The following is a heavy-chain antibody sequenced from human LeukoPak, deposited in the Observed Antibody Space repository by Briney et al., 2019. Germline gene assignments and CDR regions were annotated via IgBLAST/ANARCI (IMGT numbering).Heavy chain of an antibody. D-gene: IGHD2-8*02. CDR2: IFPSGGEI. V-gene: IGHV3-23*01. CDR3: ATYRQVLLPFES. Sequence: GGSLRLSCAASGFTFSNYYMSWVRQPPGKGLEWVSSIFPSGGEIHYADSVRGRFTISRDNSKSTLSLQMNSLRAEDTAIYYCATYRQVLLPFESWGQGTLVTVSS. CDR1: GFTFSNYY. J-gene: IGHJ4*02.